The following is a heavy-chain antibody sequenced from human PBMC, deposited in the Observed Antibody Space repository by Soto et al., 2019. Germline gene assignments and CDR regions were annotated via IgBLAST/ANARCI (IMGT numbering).Heavy chain of an antibody. CDR1: GESISSGGYY. J-gene: IGHJ4*02. D-gene: IGHD6-6*01. V-gene: IGHV4-31*03. CDR2: IYDSESA. Sequence: QVQLQESGPGLVKASQTLSLICSVSGESISSGGYYWSWIRHHPGKGLEWIGYIYDSESAYYNPSLKSRVTISMDTSKNHFAMKLSSVTAADTAVYYLARASSSSSAADYWGQGTLITFSS. CDR3: ARASSSSSAADY.